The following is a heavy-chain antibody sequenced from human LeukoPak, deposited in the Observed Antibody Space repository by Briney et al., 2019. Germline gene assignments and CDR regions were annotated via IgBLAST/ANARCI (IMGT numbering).Heavy chain of an antibody. J-gene: IGHJ4*02. V-gene: IGHV3-48*02. CDR3: AKDRGNDYGVFDY. Sequence: GGSLRLSCAASGFTFSSYSMNWVRQTPGKGLEWISYISSGSGTTYYGDSVQGRFITSRDNAKNSLHLQMNSLRDEDTGVYYCAKDRGNDYGVFDYWGQGTLVTVSS. CDR1: GFTFSSYS. CDR2: ISSGSGTT. D-gene: IGHD4-17*01.